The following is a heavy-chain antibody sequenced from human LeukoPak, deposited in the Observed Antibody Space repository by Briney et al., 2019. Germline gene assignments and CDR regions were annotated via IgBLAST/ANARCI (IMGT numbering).Heavy chain of an antibody. CDR3: ARSPAWREAAMWPRFQCYYYGMDV. CDR1: GGSFSGYY. Sequence: SETLSLTCAVYGGSFSGYYWSWIRQPPGKGLEWIGEINHSGSTNYNPSLKSRVTISVDTSKNQFSLKLSSVTAADTAVYYCARSPAWREAAMWPRFQCYYYGMDVWGQGTTVTVSS. CDR2: INHSGST. D-gene: IGHD2-2*01. V-gene: IGHV4-34*01. J-gene: IGHJ6*02.